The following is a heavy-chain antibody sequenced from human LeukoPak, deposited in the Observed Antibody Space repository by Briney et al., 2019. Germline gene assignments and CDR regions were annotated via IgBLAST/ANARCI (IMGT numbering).Heavy chain of an antibody. J-gene: IGHJ4*02. Sequence: GGSLRLSRAASGFTFSSYWLSWVRGAPGKGLEGGANIKQDGSEKYYVDSVKGRFTISRDNAKNSLYMQRKSLRAEDTAVYYCARVRRYSSSWGYYFDYWGQGTLVTVSS. V-gene: IGHV3-7*01. CDR1: GFTFSSYW. D-gene: IGHD6-13*01. CDR3: ARVRRYSSSWGYYFDY. CDR2: IKQDGSEK.